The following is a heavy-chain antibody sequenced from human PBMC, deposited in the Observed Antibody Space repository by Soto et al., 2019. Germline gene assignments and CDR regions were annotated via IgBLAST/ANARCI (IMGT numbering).Heavy chain of an antibody. Sequence: QVQLVQSGAEVKKPGSSVKVSCEASGGRFTSYIFTWVRQAPVQGLEWMGRSIPIQGTADYALKFQDRVTMTADKSTNTVHMEMRSLRPDDTAVYYCAKSLVFVDHGYMDVWGKGTTVTVSS. CDR1: GGRFTSYI. J-gene: IGHJ6*03. V-gene: IGHV1-69*08. CDR3: AKSLVFVDHGYMDV. CDR2: SIPIQGTA. D-gene: IGHD2-21*01.